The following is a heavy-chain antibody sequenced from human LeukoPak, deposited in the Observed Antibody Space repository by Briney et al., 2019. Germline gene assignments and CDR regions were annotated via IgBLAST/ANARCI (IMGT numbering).Heavy chain of an antibody. Sequence: GGSLRLSCAASGFTVSSNYMSWVRQVPGKGLEWVSVIYSGGSTYYADSVKGRFTISRDNSKNTLYLQMNSLRAEDTAVYYCARDRVRGVAYGMDVWGQGTTVTVSS. J-gene: IGHJ6*02. D-gene: IGHD3-10*01. CDR1: GFTVSSNY. CDR2: IYSGGST. CDR3: ARDRVRGVAYGMDV. V-gene: IGHV3-66*01.